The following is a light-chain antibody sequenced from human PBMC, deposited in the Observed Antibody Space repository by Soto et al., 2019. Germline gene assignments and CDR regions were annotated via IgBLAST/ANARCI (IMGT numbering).Light chain of an antibody. CDR2: WAS. Sequence: DIVMTQSPDSLAVSLGERATINCKSSQSVIHTSNNKSYLAWYQQKAGQPPELLLYWASARDSGVPDRFSGSGSGTDFTLSISSLQAEEVAVYYCQQYYSTPRTFGQGTKVEIK. CDR1: QSVIHTSNNKSY. V-gene: IGKV4-1*01. CDR3: QQYYSTPRT. J-gene: IGKJ2*01.